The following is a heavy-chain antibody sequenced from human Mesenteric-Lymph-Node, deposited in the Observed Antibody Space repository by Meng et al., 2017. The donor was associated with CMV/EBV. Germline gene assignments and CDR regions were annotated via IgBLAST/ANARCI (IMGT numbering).Heavy chain of an antibody. J-gene: IGHJ4*02. CDR1: GFRFNDYY. V-gene: IGHV3-11*04. CDR3: ARDSDSYSALDY. CDR2: ISSSLTNI. Sequence: GGSLRLSCAASGFRFNDYYMSWVRQVQGKGLEWVSYISSSLTNIQYEDSVKGRFTISRDNAKSSIYLEMNSLRAEDTAVYFCARDSDSYSALDYWGQGTLVTVSS. D-gene: IGHD5-24*01.